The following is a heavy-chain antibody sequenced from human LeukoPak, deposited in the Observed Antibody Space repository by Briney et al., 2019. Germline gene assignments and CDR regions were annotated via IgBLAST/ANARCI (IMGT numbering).Heavy chain of an antibody. CDR1: DYSISTDYY. CDR2: IHHNGHT. V-gene: IGHV4-38-2*02. J-gene: IGHJ4*02. D-gene: IGHD3-3*01. Sequence: SETLSLTCTVSDYSISTDYYWGWIRQPPGKGLEWIGSIHHNGHTYYNPSLNSRLTISVYTSKNQFSLNLNSLTASDTAIYYCARDRGDFWSATFDYWGLGTLVTVSS. CDR3: ARDRGDFWSATFDY.